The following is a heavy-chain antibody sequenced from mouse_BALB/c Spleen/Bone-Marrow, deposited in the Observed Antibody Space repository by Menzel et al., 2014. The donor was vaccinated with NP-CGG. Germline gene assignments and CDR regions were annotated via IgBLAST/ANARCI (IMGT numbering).Heavy chain of an antibody. CDR2: INPASSTI. J-gene: IGHJ3*01. CDR1: GFDFSRYW. CDR3: AKNYYYGYVAY. V-gene: IGHV4-1*02. D-gene: IGHD1-2*01. Sequence: EVQGVESGGGLVQLGGSLKLSCAASGFDFSRYWMTWVRRAPGKGLEWIGEINPASSTINYTPSLKDKFIISRDNAKNTLYLRMSKVRSEDTALYYCAKNYYYGYVAYWGQGTLVTVSA.